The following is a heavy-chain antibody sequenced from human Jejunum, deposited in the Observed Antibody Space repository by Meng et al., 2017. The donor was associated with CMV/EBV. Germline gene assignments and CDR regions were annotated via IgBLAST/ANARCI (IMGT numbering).Heavy chain of an antibody. D-gene: IGHD3-10*01. CDR2: INQDGSSK. CDR1: GFIFENYW. V-gene: IGHV3-7*01. CDR3: GGPPLSG. J-gene: IGHJ4*02. Sequence: LGLSCGASGFIFENYWMSWVRQAPGKGLEWVANINQDGSSKDYVASVKGRFAISRDNANNLLHLQMNNLRAEDTAVYYCGGPPLSGGGQGTLVTVSS.